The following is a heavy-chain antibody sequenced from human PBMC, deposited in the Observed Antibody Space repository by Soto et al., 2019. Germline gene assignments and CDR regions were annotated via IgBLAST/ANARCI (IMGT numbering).Heavy chain of an antibody. Sequence: QVQLQESGPGLVKPSETLSLTCTVSGDSIRSSSHYWAWNRQPPGKGLEWIGGFYYGGSPYYNSSLKSRVSMSVDTSKDQFSLNLTSVTAADPAIYYCYIDGYWGQGTLVTVSS. D-gene: IGHD2-2*02. CDR2: FYYGGSP. CDR1: GDSIRSSSHY. CDR3: YIDGY. J-gene: IGHJ4*02. V-gene: IGHV4-39*01.